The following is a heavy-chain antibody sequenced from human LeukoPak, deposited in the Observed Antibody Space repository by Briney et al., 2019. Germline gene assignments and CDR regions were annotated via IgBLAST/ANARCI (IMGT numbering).Heavy chain of an antibody. CDR2: ISSTSIYT. D-gene: IGHD2-8*01. CDR1: GFTFSDYH. V-gene: IGHV3-11*06. CDR3: ARVPRYCSNGVCWDY. Sequence: PGGSLRLSCAASGFTFSDYHMSWIRQAPGKGLEWDSYISSTSIYTNYADSVKGRFTISRDNAKNSLYLQMNSLRAEDTAVYYCARVPRYCSNGVCWDYWGQGTLVTVSS. J-gene: IGHJ4*02.